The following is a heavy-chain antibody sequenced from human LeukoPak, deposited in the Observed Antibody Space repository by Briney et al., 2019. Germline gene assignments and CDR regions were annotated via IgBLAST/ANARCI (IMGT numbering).Heavy chain of an antibody. V-gene: IGHV4-59*12. D-gene: IGHD3-16*02. CDR2: FHYSGST. CDR1: GGSISSYY. J-gene: IGHJ6*02. Sequence: KPSETLSLTCTVSGGSISSYYWNWIRQPPGEGLEWIGYFHYSGSTNYNPSLKSRVTISVDTSKNQFSLKLSSVTAADTAVYYCARDRDRPTTYDYVWGSYRSYGMDVWGQGTTVTVSS. CDR3: ARDRDRPTTYDYVWGSYRSYGMDV.